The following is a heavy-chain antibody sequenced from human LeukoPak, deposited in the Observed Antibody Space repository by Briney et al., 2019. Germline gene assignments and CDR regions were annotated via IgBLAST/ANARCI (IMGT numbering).Heavy chain of an antibody. D-gene: IGHD3-22*01. J-gene: IGHJ3*02. Sequence: QPGGSLRLSCAACVFIYKRYDVHCLRHAPEKGLEGVSYMYSSGCTIYYGHSVKGRFTIYRDNAKNSLYLQMNSLRAEDTAVYYCASDGGSSGPDAFDIWGQGTMVTVSS. CDR1: VFIYKRYD. CDR2: MYSSGCTI. CDR3: ASDGGSSGPDAFDI. V-gene: IGHV3-48*03.